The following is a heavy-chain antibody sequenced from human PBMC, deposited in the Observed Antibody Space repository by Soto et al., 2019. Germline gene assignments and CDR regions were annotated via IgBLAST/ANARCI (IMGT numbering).Heavy chain of an antibody. CDR2: MIPFFGTT. V-gene: IGHV1-69*01. D-gene: IGHD5-12*01. CDR3: AIPLRDGSKWHYWFDP. CDR1: GGTFRNHA. Sequence: QVQLVQSGPEVKKPGSSVKVSCTASGGTFRNHAINWLRQAPGQGLEWMGGMIPFFGTTTYAQKFRDKVTITADESTTTAYMELRSLRLEDTAVYYCAIPLRDGSKWHYWFDPWGQGTLVTVSS. J-gene: IGHJ5*02.